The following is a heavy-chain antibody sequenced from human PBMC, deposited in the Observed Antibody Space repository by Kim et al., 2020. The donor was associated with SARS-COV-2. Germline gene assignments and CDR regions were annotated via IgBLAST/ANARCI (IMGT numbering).Heavy chain of an antibody. Sequence: SETLSLTCTVSGGSISSSSYYWGWIRQPPGKGLEWIGSIYYSGSTYYNPSLKSRVTISVDTSKNQFSLKLSSVTAADTAVYYCARSPGTPGGNYDYYGMDVWGQGTTVTVSS. V-gene: IGHV4-39*01. CDR2: IYYSGST. J-gene: IGHJ6*02. CDR3: ARSPGTPGGNYDYYGMDV. D-gene: IGHD3-10*01. CDR1: GGSISSSSYY.